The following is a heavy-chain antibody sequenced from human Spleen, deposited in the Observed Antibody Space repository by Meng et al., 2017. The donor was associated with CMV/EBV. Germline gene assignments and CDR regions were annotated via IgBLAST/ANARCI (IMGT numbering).Heavy chain of an antibody. V-gene: IGHV3-23*01. CDR3: AKDLVRGSSWARGFDY. CDR2: ISSSDGST. Sequence: GESLKISCAASGFSFSSYVMAWVRQAPGKGLEWVSGISSSDGSTYYADSVRGRFTISRDNSKNTLYLQMNSLRVEDTAVYYCAKDLVRGSSWARGFDYWGQGTLVTVSS. CDR1: GFSFSSYV. J-gene: IGHJ4*02. D-gene: IGHD6-13*01.